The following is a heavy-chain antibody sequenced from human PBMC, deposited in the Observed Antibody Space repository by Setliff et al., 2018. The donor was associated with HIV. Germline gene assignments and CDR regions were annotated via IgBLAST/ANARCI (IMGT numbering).Heavy chain of an antibody. V-gene: IGHV3-7*03. CDR2: IKEDGSEK. CDR3: ARQNGALNY. D-gene: IGHD2-8*01. Sequence: GGSLRLSCAASGFTFSSYGMHWVRQAPGKGLEWVANIKEDGSEKYYVDSVRGRFTVSRDNAKNSLYLQMNSLRVADTAIYYCARQNGALNYWGQGTLVTVSS. J-gene: IGHJ4*02. CDR1: GFTFSSYG.